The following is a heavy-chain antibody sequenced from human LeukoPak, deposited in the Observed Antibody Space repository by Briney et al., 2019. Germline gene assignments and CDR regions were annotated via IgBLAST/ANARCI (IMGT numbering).Heavy chain of an antibody. Sequence: SETLSLTCTASGGSISSYYWSWIRQPPGKGLEWIGRIYTSGSTNYNPSLKSRVTMSVDTSKNQFSLKLSSVTAADTAVYYCARDEQDIVVVPAARNYYYYYMDVWGKGTTVTVSS. CDR3: ARDEQDIVVVPAARNYYYYYMDV. D-gene: IGHD2-2*01. CDR1: GGSISSYY. J-gene: IGHJ6*03. V-gene: IGHV4-4*07. CDR2: IYTSGST.